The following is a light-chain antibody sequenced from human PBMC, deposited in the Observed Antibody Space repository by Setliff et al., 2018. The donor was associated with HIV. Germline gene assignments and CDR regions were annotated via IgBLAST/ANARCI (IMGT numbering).Light chain of an antibody. CDR2: EVS. Sequence: QSALTQPASVSGSPGLSITISCTGTSSDVGTYNYVSWYQQHPGKAPKLMIYEVSNRPSGVSNRFSGSKSGDTASLTISGLQAEDEADYYCSSYTSNNLYVFGTGTKVTVL. J-gene: IGLJ1*01. CDR3: SSYTSNNLYV. CDR1: SSDVGTYNY. V-gene: IGLV2-14*01.